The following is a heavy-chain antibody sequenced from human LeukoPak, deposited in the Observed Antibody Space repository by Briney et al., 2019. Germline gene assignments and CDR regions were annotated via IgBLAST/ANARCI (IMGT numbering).Heavy chain of an antibody. CDR1: GGSFSGYY. D-gene: IGHD3-22*01. Sequence: SETLSLTCAVCGGSFSGYYWSWIRQPPGKGLEWIGEINHSGSTNYNPSLKSRVTISVDTSKNQFSLKLSSVTAADTAVYYCARGGVGWYYYDSSGYYARLPSDYWGQGTLVTVSS. CDR3: ARGGVGWYYYDSSGYYARLPSDY. CDR2: INHSGST. V-gene: IGHV4-34*01. J-gene: IGHJ4*02.